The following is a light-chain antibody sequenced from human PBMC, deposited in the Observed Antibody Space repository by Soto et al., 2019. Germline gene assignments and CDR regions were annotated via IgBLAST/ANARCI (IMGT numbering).Light chain of an antibody. CDR3: QQYGSPPGT. CDR1: PSVSSSY. Sequence: EIVLTQSPGTLSFSPGERATLSCRASPSVSSSYLAWYQQKPGQAPRLLIYGASSRATGIPNRFSGSGSGTDFSLTISSLEAEDFAVYYCQQYGSPPGTFGQGTKVDIK. CDR2: GAS. J-gene: IGKJ1*01. V-gene: IGKV3-20*01.